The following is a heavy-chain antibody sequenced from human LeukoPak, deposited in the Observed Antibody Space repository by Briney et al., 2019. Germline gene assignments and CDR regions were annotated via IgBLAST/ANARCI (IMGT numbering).Heavy chain of an antibody. Sequence: ASVRVSCKASGYTFTNFVIHWVRQAPGQRLEWMGWINPSNDDTKYSQKFQGRVTITRDTSASTAYMELSSLRSEDTALYYCARDQIGVAAAAYWGQGTLVTVSS. CDR2: INPSNDDT. V-gene: IGHV1-3*01. D-gene: IGHD6-13*01. CDR1: GYTFTNFV. CDR3: ARDQIGVAAAAY. J-gene: IGHJ4*02.